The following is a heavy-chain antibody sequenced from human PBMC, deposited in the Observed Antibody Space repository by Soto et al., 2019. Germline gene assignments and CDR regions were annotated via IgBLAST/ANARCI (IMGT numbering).Heavy chain of an antibody. CDR3: AITMVRGVIGGMDV. D-gene: IGHD3-10*01. V-gene: IGHV1-2*04. CDR2: INPNSGGT. Sequence: QVQLVQSGAEVKKPGASVKVSCKASGYTFTGYYMHWVRQAPGQGLEWMGWINPNSGGTNYAQKFQGWVTMTRDTSISTAHMELSRLRSDDTAVYYCAITMVRGVIGGMDVWGQGTTVTVSS. J-gene: IGHJ6*02. CDR1: GYTFTGYY.